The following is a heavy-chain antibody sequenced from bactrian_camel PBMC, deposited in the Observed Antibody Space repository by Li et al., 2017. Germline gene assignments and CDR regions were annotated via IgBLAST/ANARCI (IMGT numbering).Heavy chain of an antibody. CDR3: AADPSRELWVGYPPYKY. CDR1: GVAIENFA. Sequence: HVQLVESGGGLVQPGGSLRLSCAPSGVAIENFAMSWVRQAPGKGLEWVSSIYTGGGSTYYADSVKGRFTISKDNAKNTLYLQMNSLKPEDTAVYYCAADPSRELWVGYPPYKYWGQGTQVTVS. J-gene: IGHJ4*01. D-gene: IGHD5*01. V-gene: IGHV3S7*01. CDR2: IYTGGGST.